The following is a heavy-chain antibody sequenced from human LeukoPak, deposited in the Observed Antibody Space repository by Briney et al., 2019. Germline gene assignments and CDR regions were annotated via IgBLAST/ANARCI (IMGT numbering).Heavy chain of an antibody. CDR2: INHSGST. J-gene: IGHJ4*02. CDR1: GGSFTGYY. CDR3: ARGPRSSNNFDY. V-gene: IGHV4-34*01. D-gene: IGHD6-13*01. Sequence: SETLSLTCAVYGGSFTGYYWSWIRQPPGKGLEWIGEINHSGSTNYNPSLKSRVTISVDTSKNQFSLKLSSVTAADTAVYYCARGPRSSNNFDYWGQGTLVTVSS.